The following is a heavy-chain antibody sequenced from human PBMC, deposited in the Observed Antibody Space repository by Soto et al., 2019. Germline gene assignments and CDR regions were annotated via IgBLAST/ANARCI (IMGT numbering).Heavy chain of an antibody. J-gene: IGHJ3*01. V-gene: IGHV5-51*03. CDR2: TYPGDSDT. Sequence: PGESLKISCQGSGYSFATFWIGWVRQMPGKGLEWMGITYPGDSDTRYSPSFQGQVTISADKSITTAYLQWSSLKASDTAMYYCARRQAGSLFIAFDLWGQGTMVTVSS. CDR3: ARRQAGSLFIAFDL. CDR1: GYSFATFW. D-gene: IGHD6-13*01.